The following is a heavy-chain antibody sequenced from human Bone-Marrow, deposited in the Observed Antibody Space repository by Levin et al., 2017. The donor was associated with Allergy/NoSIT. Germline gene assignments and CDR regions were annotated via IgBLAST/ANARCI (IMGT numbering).Heavy chain of an antibody. Sequence: ASETLSLTCTVSGGPIRNYYWSWIRQPPGKGLEWIGYIYYSGSTNYNPSLKSRVTISVDTSKNQFSLKLNSVTAADTAVYYCARSGRFGKTHFDYWGQGTLVTVSS. CDR1: GGPIRNYY. J-gene: IGHJ4*02. CDR3: ARSGRFGKTHFDY. CDR2: IYYSGST. D-gene: IGHD1-26*01. V-gene: IGHV4-59*08.